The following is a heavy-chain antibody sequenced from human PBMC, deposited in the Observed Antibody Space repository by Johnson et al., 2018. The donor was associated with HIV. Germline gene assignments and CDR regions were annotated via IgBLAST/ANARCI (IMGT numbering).Heavy chain of an antibody. CDR2: IPWNGGTT. CDR3: ARPLVGATRDDAFDV. Sequence: VQLVESGGGAVQPGRSLRLACTASGFTFDEYAMSWVRQAPGKGLEWVAGIPWNGGTTGYADSVKGRFLISRDNAKNSLYLQMNSLRAEDTAVYYCARPLVGATRDDAFDVWGQGTMVTVSS. CDR1: GFTFDEYA. V-gene: IGHV3-20*04. D-gene: IGHD1-26*01. J-gene: IGHJ3*01.